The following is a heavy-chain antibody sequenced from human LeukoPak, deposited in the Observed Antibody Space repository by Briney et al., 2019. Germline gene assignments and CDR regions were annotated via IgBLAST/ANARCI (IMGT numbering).Heavy chain of an antibody. V-gene: IGHV1-2*02. D-gene: IGHD3-16*01. CDR1: GYTFTGYY. CDR3: ARDNDSRDPPHFDY. Sequence: SVKVSCKASGYTFTGYYLHWVRQALGQGLEWMGWIHPNSGGTNYAQKFRGRVTLTADKSTRTAYMELSSLRSEDTAVYYCARDNDSRDPPHFDYWGQGTLVTVSS. J-gene: IGHJ4*02. CDR2: IHPNSGGT.